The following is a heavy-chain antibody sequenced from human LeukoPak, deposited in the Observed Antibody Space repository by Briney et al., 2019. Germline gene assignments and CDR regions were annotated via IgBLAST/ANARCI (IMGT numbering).Heavy chain of an antibody. D-gene: IGHD5-18*01. Sequence: SVKLSCKASGGTFSSYAISWVRQAPGQGLEWMGRIIPIFGTAKHEHKFQGRVTITTDESTSTAYMELSSLSSEDTAVYYCARQPEEEYSYGHPLYYYMDVGGKGTTVTVS. J-gene: IGHJ6*03. CDR2: IIPIFGTA. V-gene: IGHV1-69*05. CDR1: GGTFSSYA. CDR3: ARQPEEEYSYGHPLYYYMDV.